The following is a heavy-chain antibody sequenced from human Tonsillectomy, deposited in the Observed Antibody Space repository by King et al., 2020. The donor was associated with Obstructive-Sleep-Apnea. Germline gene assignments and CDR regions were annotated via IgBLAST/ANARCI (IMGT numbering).Heavy chain of an antibody. Sequence: QLVQSGAEVKKPGESLKISCQGSVYTFTKYWIAWVRRAPGKGLEWMGIIYAGDSDTRYSPSFQGQVTVSADKSTNTAYLQWSSLKASDTAIYFCARPPMRKYYVDSWGQGTPVTVS. CDR1: VYTFTKYW. J-gene: IGHJ4*02. V-gene: IGHV5-51*01. CDR2: IYAGDSDT. CDR3: ARPPMRKYYVDS.